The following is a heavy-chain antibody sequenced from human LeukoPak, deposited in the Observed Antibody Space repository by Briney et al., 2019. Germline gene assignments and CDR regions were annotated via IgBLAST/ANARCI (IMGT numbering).Heavy chain of an antibody. V-gene: IGHV4-59*12. D-gene: IGHD3-10*01. CDR1: GDSISSYY. CDR3: ARRKPPDGLLWFGELMGFDP. CDR2: IYYSGST. J-gene: IGHJ5*02. Sequence: SETLSLTCTVSGDSISSYYWSWIRQPPGKGLEWIGYIYYSGSTNYNPSLKSRVTISVDTSKNQFSLKLSSVTAADTAVYYCARRKPPDGLLWFGELMGFDPWGRGTLVTVSS.